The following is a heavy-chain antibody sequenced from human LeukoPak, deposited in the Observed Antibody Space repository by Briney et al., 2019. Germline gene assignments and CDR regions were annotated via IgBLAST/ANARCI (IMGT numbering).Heavy chain of an antibody. Sequence: SETLSLTCAVSGYSISSGYYWGWIRQPPGKGLEWIGSIYHSGSTYYNPSLKSRVTISVDTSKNQFSLKLSSVTAADTAVYYCARASYVWGSHRPAGDYWGQGTLVTVSS. CDR3: ARASYVWGSHRPAGDY. V-gene: IGHV4-38-2*01. D-gene: IGHD3-16*02. J-gene: IGHJ4*02. CDR2: IYHSGST. CDR1: GYSISSGYY.